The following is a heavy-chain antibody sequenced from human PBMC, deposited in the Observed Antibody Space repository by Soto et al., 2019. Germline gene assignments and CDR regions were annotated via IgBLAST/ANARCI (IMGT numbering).Heavy chain of an antibody. V-gene: IGHV1-69*01. Sequence: QVQLVQSGAEVKKPGSSVKVSCKASGGTFSSYAISWVRQAPGQGLEWMGGIIPIFGTANYAQKFQGRVTITADESTSTAYMELSSLRTEDTAVYYCARASNGDDYFDQGTFFQHWGQGTLVTVSS. CDR2: IIPIFGTA. CDR1: GGTFSSYA. CDR3: ARASNGDDYFDQGTFFQH. D-gene: IGHD4-17*01. J-gene: IGHJ1*01.